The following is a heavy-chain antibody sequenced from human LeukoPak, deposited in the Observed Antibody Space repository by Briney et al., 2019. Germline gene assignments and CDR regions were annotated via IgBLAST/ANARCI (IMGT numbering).Heavy chain of an antibody. Sequence: SETLSLTCTVSGGSISSYYWSWIRQPPGKGLEWIGYIYYSGSTNYNPSLKSRVTISVDTSKNQFSLKLSSVTAADTAVYYCARLEYRYSLGRGYYYMDVWGKGTTVTVSS. CDR2: IYYSGST. CDR3: ARLEYRYSLGRGYYYMDV. V-gene: IGHV4-59*08. CDR1: GGSISSYY. J-gene: IGHJ6*03. D-gene: IGHD5-18*01.